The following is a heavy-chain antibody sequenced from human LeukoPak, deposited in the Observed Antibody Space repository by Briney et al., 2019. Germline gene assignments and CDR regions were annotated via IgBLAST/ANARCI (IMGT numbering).Heavy chain of an antibody. J-gene: IGHJ5*02. CDR3: ARDGSGKQYNWFDP. V-gene: IGHV4-61*02. Sequence: SETLSLTCTVSGGSISSGSYYWSWIRQPAGKGLEWIGRIYTSGSTNYNPSLKSRVTISVDTSKNQFSLKLSSVTAADTAVYYCARDGSGKQYNWFDPWGQGTLVIVSS. CDR2: IYTSGST. CDR1: GGSISSGSYY. D-gene: IGHD3-10*01.